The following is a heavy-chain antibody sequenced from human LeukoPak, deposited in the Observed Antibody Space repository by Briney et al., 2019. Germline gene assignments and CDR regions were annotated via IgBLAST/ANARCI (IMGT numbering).Heavy chain of an antibody. D-gene: IGHD3-10*01. CDR1: QSTFNSYV. CDR3: AKAGAGPGSYTHFDY. V-gene: IGHV3-23*01. CDR2: ISGSGGST. Sequence: GGSLRLSCAASQSTFNSYVMTWVRQAPGKGLEWVSGISGSGGSTYYADSVKGRFTISRDNSKNTVYLQMNSLRAEDTAVYYCAKAGAGPGSYTHFDYWGQGTLVTVSS. J-gene: IGHJ4*02.